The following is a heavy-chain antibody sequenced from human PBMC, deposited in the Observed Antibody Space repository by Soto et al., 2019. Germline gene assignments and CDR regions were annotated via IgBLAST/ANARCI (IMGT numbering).Heavy chain of an antibody. J-gene: IGHJ1*01. V-gene: IGHV3-53*01. CDR2: IYKDEST. D-gene: IGHD3-9*01. Sequence: GGSLRLSCAASGFDISTNYMSWVRQAPGQGLEWVSVIYKDESTQYADSVRGRFIISRDNSKNTLFLQMNSLRAEDTAVYFCARELSGTIYHDNRCFLYWGRGTLVTVSS. CDR3: ARELSGTIYHDNRCFLY. CDR1: GFDISTNY.